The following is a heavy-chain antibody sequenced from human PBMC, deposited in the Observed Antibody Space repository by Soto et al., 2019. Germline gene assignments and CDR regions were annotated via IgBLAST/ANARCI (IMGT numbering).Heavy chain of an antibody. Sequence: SETLSLTCTVSGGSISTYFWNWVRQVPGKGLEWIGYTNYNGRTNYIYNPSLKSRVTISVDTSKNQFSLHLSSVTAADTAVYFCARDKEHTRGAVLGYWGQGTLVTVSS. CDR1: GGSISTYF. CDR2: TNYNGRT. D-gene: IGHD2-8*02. CDR3: ARDKEHTRGAVLGY. J-gene: IGHJ4*02. V-gene: IGHV4-59*01.